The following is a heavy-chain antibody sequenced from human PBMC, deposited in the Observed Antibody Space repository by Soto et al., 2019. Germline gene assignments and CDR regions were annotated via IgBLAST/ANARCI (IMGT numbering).Heavy chain of an antibody. CDR1: GFTFSSYS. V-gene: IGHV3-48*01. Sequence: GGSLRLSCAASGFTFSSYSMNWVRQAPGKGLEWVSYISSSNKYYADSVKGRFTISRDNSKNTLYLQMNSLRAEDTAVYYCARDQGSSSWSKYYYYYYYMDVWGKGTTVTVSS. CDR2: ISSSNK. CDR3: ARDQGSSSWSKYYYYYYYMDV. J-gene: IGHJ6*03. D-gene: IGHD6-13*01.